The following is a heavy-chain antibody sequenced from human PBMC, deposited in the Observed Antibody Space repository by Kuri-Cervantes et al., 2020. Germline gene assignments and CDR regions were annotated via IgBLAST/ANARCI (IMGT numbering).Heavy chain of an antibody. Sequence: SQTLSLTCGVFGGSISSYYWSWIRQPPGKGLEWIGYVYYSGSTDYNPSLESRVTISVDTSKNQFSLKLSSVTAADTAVYYCARGRDYYDSRGQELDYWGQGTLVTVSS. CDR2: VYYSGST. CDR3: ARGRDYYDSRGQELDY. J-gene: IGHJ4*02. CDR1: GGSISSYY. D-gene: IGHD3-22*01. V-gene: IGHV4-59*12.